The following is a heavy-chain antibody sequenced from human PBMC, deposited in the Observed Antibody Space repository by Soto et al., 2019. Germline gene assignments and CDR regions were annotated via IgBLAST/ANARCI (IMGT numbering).Heavy chain of an antibody. J-gene: IGHJ4*02. CDR2: INAGNGNT. D-gene: IGHD5-12*01. V-gene: IGHV1-3*01. CDR1: GYTFSSYA. CDR3: ARGGPVATILGY. Sequence: QVQLVQSGAEVKKPGASVKVSCEASGYTFSSYAMHWVRQAPGQRLEWMGWINAGNGNTKYSQDFQGRVTISRDTSASKAYKELSRLTSDDTAVYYCARGGPVATILGYWGQGTLVTVSS.